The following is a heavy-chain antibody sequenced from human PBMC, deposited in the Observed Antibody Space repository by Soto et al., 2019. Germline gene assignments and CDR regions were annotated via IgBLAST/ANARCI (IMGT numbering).Heavy chain of an antibody. J-gene: IGHJ6*02. CDR1: GGSISSYY. CDR3: AKSMPYGAYYYYGMDV. V-gene: IGHV4-59*01. D-gene: IGHD2-2*01. CDR2: IYYSGST. Sequence: SETLSLTCTVSGGSISSYYWSWLRQPPGKGLEWIGYIYYSGSTNYNPSHKSRVTISVDTSKNQFSLKLSYVTAADTAVYYCAKSMPYGAYYYYGMDVWGQGTTVTVSS.